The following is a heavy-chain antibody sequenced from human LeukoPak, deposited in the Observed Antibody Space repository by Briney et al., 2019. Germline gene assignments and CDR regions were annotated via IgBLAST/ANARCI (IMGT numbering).Heavy chain of an antibody. V-gene: IGHV3-23*01. J-gene: IGHJ6*02. CDR2: ISGSGGTT. D-gene: IGHD2-8*01. CDR1: EFTFSRYV. CDR3: AKGNGFDYYYGMDV. Sequence: GGSLRLSCAASEFTFSRYVMSWVRQAPGKGLEWASSISGSGGTTYYADSEVKGRFTISRDNSKNTLYLHMNSLRAEDTAIYYCAKGNGFDYYYGMDVWGQGTTVTVSS.